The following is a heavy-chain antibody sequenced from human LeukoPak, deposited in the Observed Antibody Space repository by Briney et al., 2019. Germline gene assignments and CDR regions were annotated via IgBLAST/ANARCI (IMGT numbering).Heavy chain of an antibody. CDR3: ASSSGRQYNWFDP. D-gene: IGHD6-25*01. J-gene: IGHJ5*02. V-gene: IGHV4-4*02. CDR2: VYHSGNT. CDR1: GDSISRSNW. Sequence: SETLSLTCAVSGDSISRSNWWSWVRRSPGKGLEWIGEVYHSGNTKVNPSLKSRVTISVDTSKNQFSLKLSSVTAADTAVYYCASSSGRQYNWFDPWGQGTLVTVSS.